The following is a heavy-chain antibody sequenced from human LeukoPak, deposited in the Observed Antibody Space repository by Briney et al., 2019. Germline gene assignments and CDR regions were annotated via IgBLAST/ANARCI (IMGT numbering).Heavy chain of an antibody. CDR2: ISTSSTYI. J-gene: IGHJ4*02. CDR3: ARGGTVTTDH. CDR1: GFTFSSYA. V-gene: IGHV3-21*01. Sequence: GGSLRLSCAASGFTFSSYAMSWVRQARGEGLEWVSSISTSSTYIYYADSVKGRFTISRDNAKNSLYLQMNSLRAEDTAVYYCARGGTVTTDHWGQGTLVTVSS. D-gene: IGHD4-17*01.